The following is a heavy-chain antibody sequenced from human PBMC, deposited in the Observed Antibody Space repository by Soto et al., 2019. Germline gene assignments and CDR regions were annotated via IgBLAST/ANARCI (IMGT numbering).Heavy chain of an antibody. Sequence: SETLSLTCAVSGGSTRHSSYFWGWIRQPPGKGLEWIASVYYSGTPYCNPSLKSRVTISIATSKTQVSLKLSSVTAADTAVYYCARGWTTVTTFGYWGQGTLVTVSS. J-gene: IGHJ4*02. V-gene: IGHV4-39*01. CDR2: VYYSGTP. CDR1: GGSTRHSSYF. D-gene: IGHD4-17*01. CDR3: ARGWTTVTTFGY.